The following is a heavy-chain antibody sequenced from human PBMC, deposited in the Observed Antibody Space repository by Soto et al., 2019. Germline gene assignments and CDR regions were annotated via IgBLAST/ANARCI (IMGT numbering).Heavy chain of an antibody. CDR2: IIPIFGTE. D-gene: IGHD1-1*01. J-gene: IGHJ6*01. V-gene: IGHV1-69*01. CDR3: AIEGSGTYYYTYSIYV. CDR1: GGTFSSHA. Sequence: QVQLVQSGAEVKKTGSSVTGSCKASGGTFSSHAISWVRQDTGQGLEWMGGIIPIFGTENYAQKFPGRVTIAADEYTSLAYMELRRLISEETALYYCAIEGSGTYYYTYSIYVLGRGTTVTVSS.